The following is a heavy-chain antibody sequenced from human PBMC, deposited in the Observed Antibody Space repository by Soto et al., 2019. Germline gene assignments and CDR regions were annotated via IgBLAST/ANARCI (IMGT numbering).Heavy chain of an antibody. CDR1: GFTFGDYP. CDR3: ARAVRMSGDAFDI. J-gene: IGHJ3*02. D-gene: IGHD3-10*01. CDR2: IRTNAYGGTT. Sequence: EVQLVESGGGLIQPGRSLRLSCTASGFTFGDYPMSWFRQAPGRGLEWVSYIRTNAYGGTTEDAASVKGRFTISRDDSKSIDYLQMESLKTEDTGIYYCARAVRMSGDAFDIWGQGTMGTVSS. V-gene: IGHV3-49*03.